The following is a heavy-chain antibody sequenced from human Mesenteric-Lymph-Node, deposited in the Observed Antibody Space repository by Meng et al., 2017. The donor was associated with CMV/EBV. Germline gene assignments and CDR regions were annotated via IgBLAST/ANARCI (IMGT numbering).Heavy chain of an antibody. CDR2: TNSDGSTI. CDR3: ATDCSSASCSPPDFDY. J-gene: IGHJ4*02. Sequence: GGSLRLSCAASGLSFSRFWMRWVRQTPGKGLVWVSRTNSDGSTINYADSVKGRFTISRDNAKNALYLQMNSLTADDTAVYYCATDCSSASCSPPDFDYWGQGTLVTVSS. D-gene: IGHD2-2*01. V-gene: IGHV3-74*01. CDR1: GLSFSRFW.